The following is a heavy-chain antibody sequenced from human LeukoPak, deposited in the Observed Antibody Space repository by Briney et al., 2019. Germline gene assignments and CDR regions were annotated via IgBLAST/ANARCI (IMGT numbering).Heavy chain of an antibody. D-gene: IGHD6-13*01. J-gene: IGHJ4*02. CDR2: ISAYNGNT. CDR3: ARTSVSSWYADY. CDR1: GYTFTSYG. Sequence: ASVKVSCKASGYTFTSYGISCVRQAPGQGLEWMGWISAYNGNTNYAQKLQGRVTMTTDTSTSTVYMELRSLRSDDTAVYYCARTSVSSWYADYWGQGTLVTVSS. V-gene: IGHV1-18*01.